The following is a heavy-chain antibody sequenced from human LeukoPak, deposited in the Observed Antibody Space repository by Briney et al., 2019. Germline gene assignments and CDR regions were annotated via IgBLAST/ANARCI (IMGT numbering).Heavy chain of an antibody. V-gene: IGHV1-2*02. Sequence: ASVKVSCKASGYTFSGYYMHWVRQAPGQGLEWVGWINPNSGGTNYAQKFQGRVTMTRDTSISTAYMELSRLRSDDTAVYYCARRSSTGSFDPWGQGTLVTVSS. CDR3: ARRSSTGSFDP. D-gene: IGHD2-2*01. CDR1: GYTFSGYY. CDR2: INPNSGGT. J-gene: IGHJ5*02.